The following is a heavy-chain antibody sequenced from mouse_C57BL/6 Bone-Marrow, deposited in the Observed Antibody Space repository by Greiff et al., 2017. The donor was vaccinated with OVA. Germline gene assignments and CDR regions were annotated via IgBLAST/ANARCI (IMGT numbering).Heavy chain of an antibody. CDR2: IYPSDSET. V-gene: IGHV1-61*01. J-gene: IGHJ2*01. D-gene: IGHD2-3*01. Sequence: QVQLQQPGAELVRPGSSVKLSCKASGYTFTSYWMDWVKQRPGQGLEWIGNIYPSDSETHYNQKFKDKATLTVDKSSSTAYMQLSSLTAEDSAVYYCARWLLPFDYWGQGTTLTVSS. CDR3: ARWLLPFDY. CDR1: GYTFTSYW.